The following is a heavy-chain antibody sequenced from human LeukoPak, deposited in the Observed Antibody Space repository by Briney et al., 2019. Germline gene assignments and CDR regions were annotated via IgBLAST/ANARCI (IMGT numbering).Heavy chain of an antibody. Sequence: GGSLRLSCAASGFTFSSYAMHWVRQAPGKGLEWVAVISYDGSNKYYADSVKGRFTISRDNSKNTLYLQMNSLRAEDTAVYYCARDRGGWYGAYYYGMDVWGQGTTVTVSS. D-gene: IGHD6-19*01. CDR2: ISYDGSNK. CDR1: GFTFSSYA. CDR3: ARDRGGWYGAYYYGMDV. J-gene: IGHJ6*02. V-gene: IGHV3-30*04.